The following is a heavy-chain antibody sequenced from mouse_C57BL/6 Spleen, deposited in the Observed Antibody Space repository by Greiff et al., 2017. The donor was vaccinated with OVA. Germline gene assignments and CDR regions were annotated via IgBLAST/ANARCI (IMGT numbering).Heavy chain of an antibody. J-gene: IGHJ2*01. D-gene: IGHD2-4*01. CDR3: ARSYDYDANYFDY. CDR1: GYTFTSYW. V-gene: IGHV1-64*01. CDR2: IHPNSGST. Sequence: QVQLKQSGAELVKPGASVKLSCKASGYTFTSYWMHWVKQRPGQGLEWIGMIHPNSGSTNYNEKFKSKATLTVDKSSSTAYMQLSSLTSEDSAVYYCARSYDYDANYFDYWGQGTTLTVSS.